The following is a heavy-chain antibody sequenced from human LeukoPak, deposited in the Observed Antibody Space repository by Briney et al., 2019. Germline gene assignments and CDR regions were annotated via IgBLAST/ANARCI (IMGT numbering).Heavy chain of an antibody. Sequence: ASVKVSCKVSGYTLTELSMHWVRQAPGKGLEWMGGFDPEDGETIYAQKFQGRVTMTEDTSTDTAYMELSSLRSEDTAVYYCATAEKYSSGWYILDYWGQGTLVTVSS. CDR2: FDPEDGET. CDR3: ATAEKYSSGWYILDY. J-gene: IGHJ4*02. V-gene: IGHV1-24*01. D-gene: IGHD6-19*01. CDR1: GYTLTELS.